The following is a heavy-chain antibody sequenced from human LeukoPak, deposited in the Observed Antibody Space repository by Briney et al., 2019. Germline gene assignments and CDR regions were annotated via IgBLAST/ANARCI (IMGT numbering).Heavy chain of an antibody. V-gene: IGHV3-48*03. J-gene: IGHJ6*02. CDR3: ARDLIRYFGYYYGMDV. CDR1: VYTFSSYE. CDR2: ISSSGSTI. Sequence: GGSLRLSCAASVYTFSSYEMNWVRQAPGEGREWVPYISSSGSTIYYADSVKGRFTISRDNAKNSLYLQINSLRAKDTAVYYCARDLIRYFGYYYGMDVWREGPAVTVS. D-gene: IGHD3-9*01.